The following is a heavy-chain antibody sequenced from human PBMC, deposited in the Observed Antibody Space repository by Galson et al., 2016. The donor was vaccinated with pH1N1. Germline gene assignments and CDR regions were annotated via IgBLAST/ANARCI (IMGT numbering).Heavy chain of an antibody. CDR2: IYFNGST. J-gene: IGHJ3*02. CDR3: ARGPSSGYSGDDDSFDI. CDR1: GGSISTATYY. D-gene: IGHD3-22*01. V-gene: IGHV4-61*09. Sequence: TLSLTCTVSGGSISTATYYWSWIRQPAGKGLEWIGHIYFNGSTNYNPPLKSRVTISVDTSKNHFSLRLDSETAADTALYYCARGPSSGYSGDDDSFDIWGQGILVTVSS.